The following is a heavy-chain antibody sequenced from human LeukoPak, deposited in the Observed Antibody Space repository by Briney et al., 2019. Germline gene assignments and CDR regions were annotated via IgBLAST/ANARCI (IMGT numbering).Heavy chain of an antibody. CDR3: AREPPKAAGYFDY. J-gene: IGHJ4*02. V-gene: IGHV3-21*01. CDR1: GFTFSSYS. CDR2: ISSSSSYI. D-gene: IGHD6-13*01. Sequence: GGSLRLSCAASGFTFSSYSMNWVRQAPGKGLEWVSSISSSSSYIYYADSVKGRFTISRDNAKNSLYLQMNSLRAEDTAVYYCAREPPKAAGYFDYWGQGTLVTVSS.